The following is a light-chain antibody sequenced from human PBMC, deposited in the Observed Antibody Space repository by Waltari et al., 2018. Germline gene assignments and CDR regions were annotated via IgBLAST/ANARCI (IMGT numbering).Light chain of an antibody. CDR3: QHYKNLPVS. V-gene: IGKV3-20*01. J-gene: IGKJ1*01. Sequence: IVLTQSPGTLSLSPGERATLSCRASQSASIYLAWYQQKPGQAPRLLIYHTSTRATGIPDRFSGSGSGTDFSLTISGLEPEDFAVYYCQHYKNLPVSFGQGTRVEIK. CDR2: HTS. CDR1: QSASIY.